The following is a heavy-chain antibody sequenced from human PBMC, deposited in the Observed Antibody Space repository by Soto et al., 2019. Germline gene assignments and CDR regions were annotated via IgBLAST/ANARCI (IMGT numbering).Heavy chain of an antibody. CDR1: GGSINHYY. CDR3: ARSIRYYDFWSGPAVGMDV. J-gene: IGHJ6*02. V-gene: IGHV4-59*08. D-gene: IGHD3-3*01. CDR2: IYYSGTTT. Sequence: SETLSLTCTVSGGSINHYYWTWIRQPPGKGLEWMGYIYYSGTTTNYNPSLKSRVTLSVDTSKNQFSLKLSSVTAADTAVYYCARSIRYYDFWSGPAVGMDVWGQGTTVTSP.